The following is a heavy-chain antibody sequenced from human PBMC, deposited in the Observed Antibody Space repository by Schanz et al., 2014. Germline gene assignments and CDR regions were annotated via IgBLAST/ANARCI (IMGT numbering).Heavy chain of an antibody. J-gene: IGHJ4*02. Sequence: QVHLVQSGAEVKKPGSSVKVSCKASGGTFSSDTFSWVRQAPGQGLEWMGWISPYNGNTNYAPKVQGRVTVTTDTSTSTAYMELRSLRSEDTAVYYCASSGAGYSSSWDFDYGGQGTLXTVSS. CDR1: GGTFSSDT. CDR2: ISPYNGNT. D-gene: IGHD6-13*01. CDR3: ASSGAGYSSSWDFDY. V-gene: IGHV1-18*01.